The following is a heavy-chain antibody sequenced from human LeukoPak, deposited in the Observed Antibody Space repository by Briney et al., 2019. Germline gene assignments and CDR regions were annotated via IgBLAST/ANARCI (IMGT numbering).Heavy chain of an antibody. CDR2: IYSGGRT. D-gene: IGHD1-26*01. V-gene: IGHV3-66*01. J-gene: IGHJ6*02. CDR1: GFTVSDNY. Sequence: GGSLRLSCAASGFTVSDNYMIWVRQAPGKGLEWVSVIYSGGRTIYADSVKGRFTISRATNKNTLYLQINNLRGDDTPVYYCASGPVGAIGYGMDVWGQGTTVTVSS. CDR3: ASGPVGAIGYGMDV.